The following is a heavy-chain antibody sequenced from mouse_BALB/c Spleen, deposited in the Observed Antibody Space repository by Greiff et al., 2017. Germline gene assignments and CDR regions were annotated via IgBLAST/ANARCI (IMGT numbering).Heavy chain of an antibody. J-gene: IGHJ3*01. CDR2: IWAGGST. Sequence: QVQLKESGPGLVAPSQSLSITCTVSGFSLTSYGVHWVRQPPGKGLEWLGVIWAGGSTNYNSALMSRLSISKDNSKSQVFLKMNSLQTDDTAMYYWARAYYDYDREFAYWGQGTLVTVSA. CDR1: GFSLTSYG. D-gene: IGHD2-4*01. CDR3: ARAYYDYDREFAY. V-gene: IGHV2-9*02.